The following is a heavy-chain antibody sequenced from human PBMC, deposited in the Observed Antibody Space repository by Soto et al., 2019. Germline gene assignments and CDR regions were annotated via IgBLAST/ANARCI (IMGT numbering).Heavy chain of an antibody. Sequence: SETLSLTCAVYGGSFSGYYWSWIRQPPGKGLEWIGEINHSGSTNYNPSLKSRVTISVDTSKNQFSLKLSSVTAADTAVYYCARGGGYCSSTSCPNFDYWGQGTLVTVSS. V-gene: IGHV4-34*01. CDR1: GGSFSGYY. CDR2: INHSGST. CDR3: ARGGGYCSSTSCPNFDY. J-gene: IGHJ4*02. D-gene: IGHD2-2*01.